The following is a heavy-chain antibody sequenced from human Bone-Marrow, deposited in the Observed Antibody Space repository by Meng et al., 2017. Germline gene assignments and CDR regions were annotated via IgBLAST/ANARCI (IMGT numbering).Heavy chain of an antibody. CDR1: GGSFSDYY. D-gene: IGHD4-11*01. CDR2: INHSGST. J-gene: IGHJ4*02. CDR3: ARGPTTMAHDFDY. V-gene: IGHV4-34*01. Sequence: VRLQRGGAGLLKPSETLSLTCVVSGGSFSDYYWSWIRQPPGKGLEWIGEINHSGSTNYNPSLESRATISVDTSQNNLSLKLSSVTAADSAVYYCARGPTTMAHDFDYWGQGTLVTVSS.